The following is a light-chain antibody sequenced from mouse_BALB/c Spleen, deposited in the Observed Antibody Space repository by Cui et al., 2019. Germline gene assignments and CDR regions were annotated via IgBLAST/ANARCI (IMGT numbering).Light chain of an antibody. J-gene: IGKJ4*01. CDR2: STA. CDR1: SSVSY. Sequence: QLVLTQSPAIMSASPGEKVTITSSASSSVSYMHWFQQKPGTSPKLWIYSTANLASGVPARFSGSGSGTSYSLTISRMEAEDAATYYCQQRSSYPFTFGSGTKLEIK. CDR3: QQRSSYPFT. V-gene: IGKV4-57*01.